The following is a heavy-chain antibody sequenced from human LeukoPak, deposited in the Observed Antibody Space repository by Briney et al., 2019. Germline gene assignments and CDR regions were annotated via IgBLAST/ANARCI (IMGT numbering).Heavy chain of an antibody. V-gene: IGHV3-33*01. Sequence: GRSLRLSCAASGFTFSRYGMHWVRHAPGKGVEWVAFIWYDGTEKYHADSVKGRFTISRHNSKYTVYLQMYTLSAEDSAVYYCGGGREWVYYWGRGTLVTVSS. CDR3: GGGREWVYY. CDR2: IWYDGTEK. D-gene: IGHD2-8*01. CDR1: GFTFSRYG. J-gene: IGHJ4*02.